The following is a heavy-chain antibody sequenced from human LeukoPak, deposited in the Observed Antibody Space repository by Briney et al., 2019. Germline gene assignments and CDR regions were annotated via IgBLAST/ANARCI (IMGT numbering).Heavy chain of an antibody. V-gene: IGHV3-48*04. CDR2: ISSSSSTI. D-gene: IGHD5-18*01. CDR1: GFTFSSYS. Sequence: PGGSLRLSCAASGFTFSSYSMNWVRQAPGKGLEWVSYISSSSSTIHYADSVKGRFTISRDNAKNSLYLQMNSLRAEDTAVYYCAREDSYGRGASDAFDIWGQGTMVTVSS. J-gene: IGHJ3*02. CDR3: AREDSYGRGASDAFDI.